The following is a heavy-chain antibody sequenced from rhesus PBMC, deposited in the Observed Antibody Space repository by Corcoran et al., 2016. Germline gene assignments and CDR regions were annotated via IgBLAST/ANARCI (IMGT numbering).Heavy chain of an antibody. V-gene: IGHV4-169*02. CDR3: ASGGVAAPFDY. Sequence: QLQLQESGPGLVKHSETLSVNCAVSGGSISSSYWSWIRQAPGKGLEWIGYIYGRCSSTNYNPSLKSRLTLSVDTSKTQLSLKLGSVTAADTAVYYCASGGVAAPFDYWGQGVLVTVSS. CDR2: IYGRCSST. CDR1: GGSISSSY. J-gene: IGHJ4*01. D-gene: IGHD4-29*01.